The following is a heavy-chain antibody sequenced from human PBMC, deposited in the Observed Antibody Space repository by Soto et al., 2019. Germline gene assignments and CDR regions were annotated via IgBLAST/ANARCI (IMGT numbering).Heavy chain of an antibody. J-gene: IGHJ4*02. D-gene: IGHD3-3*01. CDR3: AREGGDFVQVPYY. CDR1: VVSLNRGDYY. V-gene: IGHV4-30-4*01. Sequence: QFRLQESGPKLVGPSQTLSLTCSASVVSLNRGDYYGGWIRHSPGRGLEWIGSIYYNGDTNYNPSLGSRVTMSVDTSKNQFFLDLQSVVAADTAVYFCAREGGDFVQVPYYWGQGTLITVSS. CDR2: IYYNGDT.